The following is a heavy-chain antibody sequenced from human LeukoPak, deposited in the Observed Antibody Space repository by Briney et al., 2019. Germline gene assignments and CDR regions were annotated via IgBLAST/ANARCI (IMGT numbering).Heavy chain of an antibody. V-gene: IGHV4-39*07. D-gene: IGHD3-16*02. J-gene: IGHJ4*02. Sequence: PSETLSLTCTVSGGSVSSGSYYWSWIRQPPGKGLEWIGEINHSGSTNYNPSLKSRVTISVDTSKNQFSLKLSSVTAADTAVYYCATSRPIYDYVWGSYRQHYFDYWGQGTLVTVSS. CDR1: GGSVSSGSYY. CDR3: ATSRPIYDYVWGSYRQHYFDY. CDR2: INHSGST.